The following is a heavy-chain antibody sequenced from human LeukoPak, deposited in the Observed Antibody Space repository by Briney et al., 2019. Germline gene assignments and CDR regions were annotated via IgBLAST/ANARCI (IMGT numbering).Heavy chain of an antibody. D-gene: IGHD3-3*01. J-gene: IGHJ5*02. Sequence: SETLSLTCTVSGGSISSGSYYWSWIRQPAGKGLEWIGRIYTSGGTNYNPYLKSRVTISVDTSKNQFSLKLSSVTAADTAVYYCARGWARGYDFWSDNWFDPWGQGTLVTVSS. CDR2: IYTSGGT. V-gene: IGHV4-61*02. CDR3: ARGWARGYDFWSDNWFDP. CDR1: GGSISSGSYY.